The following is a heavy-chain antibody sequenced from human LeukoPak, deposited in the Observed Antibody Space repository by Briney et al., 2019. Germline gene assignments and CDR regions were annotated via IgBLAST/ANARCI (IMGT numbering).Heavy chain of an antibody. V-gene: IGHV3-23*01. CDR2: ISDSGRST. D-gene: IGHD2-15*01. J-gene: IGHJ4*02. CDR3: AKDLEYCSGGSCYAES. CDR1: GFTFNNYA. Sequence: GGSLRLSCVASGFTFNNYAMRLRQAPGAGLEWVSVISDSGRSTYYVDSVKGRFTVSRDNSKNTVHLQMNSLRVEDTAIYYCAKDLEYCSGGSCYAESWGQGTLATVSP.